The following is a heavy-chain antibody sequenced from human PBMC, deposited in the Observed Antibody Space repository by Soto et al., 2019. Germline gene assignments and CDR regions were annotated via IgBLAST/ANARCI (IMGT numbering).Heavy chain of an antibody. CDR1: GFSLSTSGVG. Sequence: QITLKESGPTLVKPTQTLTLTCTFSGFSLSTSGVGVGWIRQPPGKALEWLALIYWDDDKRYSPSLKSRLTITKDHSKNQVVLTMTNLDPVDTARYYRATPTGGYWGQGTLVTVSS. V-gene: IGHV2-5*02. CDR2: IYWDDDK. J-gene: IGHJ4*02. D-gene: IGHD3-10*01. CDR3: ATPTGGY.